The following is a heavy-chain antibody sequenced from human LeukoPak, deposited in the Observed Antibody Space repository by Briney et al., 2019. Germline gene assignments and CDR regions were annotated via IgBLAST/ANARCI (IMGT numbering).Heavy chain of an antibody. CDR1: GFTFSSYA. CDR3: AKDLLGIAPAGDFFDY. J-gene: IGHJ4*02. CDR2: ISGSGGGT. Sequence: GGSLRLSCAASGFTFSSYAMSWVRQAPGKGLEWVSAISGSGGGTYYADSVKGRFTISRDNSKNTLYLQMNSLRAEDTAVYYCAKDLLGIAPAGDFFDYRGQGTLVTVSS. D-gene: IGHD6-13*01. V-gene: IGHV3-23*01.